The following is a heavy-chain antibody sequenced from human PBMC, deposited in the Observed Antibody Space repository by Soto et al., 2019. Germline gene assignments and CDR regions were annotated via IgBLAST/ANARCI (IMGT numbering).Heavy chain of an antibody. D-gene: IGHD6-25*01. V-gene: IGHV1-18*01. Sequence: QVQLVQSEGELRQPGASVTVSCRASGYTFTSYGITWVRQAPGQGLEWLGYISPNSGATTNAQNLQGRLNLTTDTSTSTAYMELRSLSSDDTAIYYGVREMWTRSGPQTFFDYWGLGALVTVSS. CDR1: GYTFTSYG. CDR2: ISPNSGAT. J-gene: IGHJ4*02. CDR3: VREMWTRSGPQTFFDY.